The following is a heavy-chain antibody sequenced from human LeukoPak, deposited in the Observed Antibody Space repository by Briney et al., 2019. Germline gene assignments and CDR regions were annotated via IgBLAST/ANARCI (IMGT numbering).Heavy chain of an antibody. CDR2: IYYTGST. CDR3: VKSGGYGLIDY. Sequence: SETLSLTCSVSDDSITMYYWTWIRQPPGKGLEWIGYIYYTGSTYYNASLQSRVTISIDMSKNQFSLRLSSVTAADTAMYYCVKSGGYGLIDYWGQGTLVTVSS. J-gene: IGHJ4*02. V-gene: IGHV4-59*04. CDR1: DDSITMYY. D-gene: IGHD6-19*01.